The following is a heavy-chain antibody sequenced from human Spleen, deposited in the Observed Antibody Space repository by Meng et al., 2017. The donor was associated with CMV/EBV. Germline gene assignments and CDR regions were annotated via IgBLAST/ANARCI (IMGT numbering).Heavy chain of an antibody. CDR2: MINTGNNY. CDR3: AGWRGGSGIRFHY. CDR1: AFICCDLS. V-gene: IGHV3-21*01. D-gene: IGHD6-19*01. Sequence: CAGCAFICCDLSWAWVRPAPGLGWKWGFSMINTGNNYEYTFQVKGRFTIARDNAKTYLYLHRNSLGAEDAAVYSSAGWRGGSGIRFHYWGHGTLVTVSS. J-gene: IGHJ4*01.